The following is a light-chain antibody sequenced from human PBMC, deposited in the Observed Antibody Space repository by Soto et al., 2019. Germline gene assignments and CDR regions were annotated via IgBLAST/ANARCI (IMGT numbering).Light chain of an antibody. CDR2: SAS. J-gene: IGKJ1*01. CDR1: RDISTW. CDR3: QQADTFPWT. V-gene: IGKV1D-12*01. Sequence: IQTTQSPSSVSASVGDRVTITCQASRDISTWLAWYQQRPGKAPKLLLYSASALKRGGPSRFRGSGSVTEFALTVSSLKPEDFATDACQQADTFPWTFGQGTKVDIK.